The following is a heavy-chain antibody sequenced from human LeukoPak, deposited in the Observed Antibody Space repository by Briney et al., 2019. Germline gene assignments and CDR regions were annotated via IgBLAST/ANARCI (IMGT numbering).Heavy chain of an antibody. CDR1: GFTFSSYA. CDR2: ISYDGSNK. D-gene: IGHD6-19*01. V-gene: IGHV3-30-3*01. Sequence: PGGSLRLSCAASGFTFSSYAMHWVRQAPGKGLEWVAVISYDGSNKYYADSVKGRFTISRDTSKSTLYLQMNSLRAEDTAMYYCAKVESSGWKKGWSAFDIWGQGTVVTVSS. CDR3: AKVESSGWKKGWSAFDI. J-gene: IGHJ3*02.